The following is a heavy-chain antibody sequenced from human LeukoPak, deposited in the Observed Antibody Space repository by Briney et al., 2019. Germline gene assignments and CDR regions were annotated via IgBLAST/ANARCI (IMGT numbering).Heavy chain of an antibody. CDR2: ISSSSSYI. CDR1: GFTFSSYS. D-gene: IGHD1-1*01. J-gene: IGHJ6*02. Sequence: PGGSLRLSCAASGFTFSSYSMNWVRQAPGKGLEWVSSISSSSSYIYYADSVKGRFTISRDNSKNTLYLQMNSLRAEDTAVYYCAKDLGTLSRPYGMDVWGQGTTVTISS. V-gene: IGHV3-21*04. CDR3: AKDLGTLSRPYGMDV.